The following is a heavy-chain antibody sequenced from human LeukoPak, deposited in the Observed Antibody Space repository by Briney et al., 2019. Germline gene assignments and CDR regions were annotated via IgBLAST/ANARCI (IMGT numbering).Heavy chain of an antibody. CDR2: INHIGIT. D-gene: IGHD1-26*01. CDR3: AREGGSYSWFDP. CDR1: GGSFSGYY. Sequence: SETLSLTCAVYGGSFSGYYWSWIRQPPGKGLEWSGEINHIGITHDNPSPKNPVTISVDTSKTQFSVKLSSVPAEDTAVYYCAREGGSYSWFDPRGQGTLVTVSS. V-gene: IGHV4-34*01. J-gene: IGHJ5*02.